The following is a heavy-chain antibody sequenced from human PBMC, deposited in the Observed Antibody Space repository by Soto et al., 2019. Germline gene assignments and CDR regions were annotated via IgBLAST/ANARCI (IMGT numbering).Heavy chain of an antibody. V-gene: IGHV1-69*01. Sequence: QVQVLQSGVEVRGPGSSLKVSCKASGDTFKNCVISWVRQAPGQGLEWMGGIIPLFGTTDFAQRFQGRLTITTDESTTTAYMELSRLRSEDTATYYCAAELGFGKLSVVWGQGTTVIVSS. CDR1: GDTFKNCV. J-gene: IGHJ6*02. D-gene: IGHD3-10*01. CDR3: AAELGFGKLSVV. CDR2: IIPLFGTT.